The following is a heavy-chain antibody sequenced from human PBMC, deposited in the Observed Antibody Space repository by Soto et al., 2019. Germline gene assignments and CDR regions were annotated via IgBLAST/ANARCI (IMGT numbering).Heavy chain of an antibody. Sequence: SETLSLTCSVSGVSITSYYWSWIRQSAGGGLEWMGRINTGGLSTYSPSFKSRLTMSLDTSKNQVSLRLISVTAADTAVYFCARVPVAVAATEDYYGLDVWGQGTTVTVSS. CDR1: GVSITSYY. CDR3: ARVPVAVAATEDYYGLDV. V-gene: IGHV4-4*07. J-gene: IGHJ6*02. CDR2: INTGGLS. D-gene: IGHD2-15*01.